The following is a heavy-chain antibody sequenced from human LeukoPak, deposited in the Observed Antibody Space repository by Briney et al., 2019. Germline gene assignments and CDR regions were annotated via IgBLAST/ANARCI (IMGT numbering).Heavy chain of an antibody. CDR1: GMNNYW. D-gene: IGHD3-16*01. CDR3: ATDLNWVSH. Sequence: PGGSLRLSCIVSGMNNYWMTWVRQAPGKGLQSLANINKDGSEKYYLYSVKGRITISRDNMNNSVFLEINSLRAEDTGIYYCATDLNWVSHWGQGTLVTVSS. V-gene: IGHV3-7*01. CDR2: INKDGSEK. J-gene: IGHJ4*02.